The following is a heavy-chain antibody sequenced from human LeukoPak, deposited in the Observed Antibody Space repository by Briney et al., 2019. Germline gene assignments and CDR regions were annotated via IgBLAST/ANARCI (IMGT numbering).Heavy chain of an antibody. CDR2: IYYSGST. CDR1: GGSISSYY. CDR3: ARLHYEDYMDV. D-gene: IGHD4-17*01. J-gene: IGHJ6*03. Sequence: SETLSLTCTVSGGSISSYYWSWIRQPPGKGLEWIGYIYYSGSTNYNPSLKSRVTISVDTSKNQFSLKLSSVTAADTAVYYCARLHYEDYMDVWGKGTTVTVSS. V-gene: IGHV4-59*01.